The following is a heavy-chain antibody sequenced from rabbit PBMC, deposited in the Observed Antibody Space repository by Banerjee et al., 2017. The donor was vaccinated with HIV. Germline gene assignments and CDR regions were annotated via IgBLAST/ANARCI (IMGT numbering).Heavy chain of an antibody. V-gene: IGHV1S45*01. CDR3: ARSDYYGMDL. Sequence: QEQLEESGGDLVKPEGSLTLTCTASGFSFSSSYWICWVRQAPGKGLEWIACIYAGSSGATYSASWAKGRFTISKTSSTTVTLQMTSLTAADTATYFCARSDYYGMDLWGPGTLVTVS. CDR1: GFSFSSSYW. CDR2: IYAGSSGAT. J-gene: IGHJ6*01.